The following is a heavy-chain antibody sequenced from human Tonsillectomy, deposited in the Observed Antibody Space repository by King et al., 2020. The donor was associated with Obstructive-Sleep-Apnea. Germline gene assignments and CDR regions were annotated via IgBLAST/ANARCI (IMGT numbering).Heavy chain of an antibody. CDR1: GGSIRSYY. Sequence: QLQESGPGLVKSSETLSLTCTVSGGSIRSYYWSWIRQPPGKGLEWIGYIYYSGSTNYNPSLKGRVTISVDTSKNQFSLKLSSVTATDTAVYYCARHQFDSSGYYSFDYWGQGTLVTVSS. CDR3: ARHQFDSSGYYSFDY. V-gene: IGHV4-59*08. J-gene: IGHJ4*02. CDR2: IYYSGST. D-gene: IGHD3-22*01.